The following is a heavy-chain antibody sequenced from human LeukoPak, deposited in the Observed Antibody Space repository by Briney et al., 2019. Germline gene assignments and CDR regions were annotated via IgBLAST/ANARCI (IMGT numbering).Heavy chain of an antibody. J-gene: IGHJ4*02. CDR2: MNPVSGKA. Sequence: ASVKVSCKASGYTFTGYYMHWVRQAPGQGLEWMGWMNPVSGKAGSAQKFQGRVTLTRDTSINTAYMEVSSLTSDDTAFYYCARAPMGTAPLYWGQGTLVTVSS. V-gene: IGHV1-2*02. CDR3: ARAPMGTAPLY. D-gene: IGHD5-18*01. CDR1: GYTFTGYY.